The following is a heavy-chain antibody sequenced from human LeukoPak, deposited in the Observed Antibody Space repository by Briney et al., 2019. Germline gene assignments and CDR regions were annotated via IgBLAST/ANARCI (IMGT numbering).Heavy chain of an antibody. Sequence: GGSLRLSCAASGFTFSRHGMHWVRQAPGKGLEWVSFIRYDGSNKYYADSVKGRFTISRDNSKNTLYLQMNSLRAEDTAVYYCAREGYSSSFFDYWGQGTLVTVSS. V-gene: IGHV3-30*02. CDR2: IRYDGSNK. D-gene: IGHD6-13*01. CDR3: AREGYSSSFFDY. J-gene: IGHJ4*02. CDR1: GFTFSRHG.